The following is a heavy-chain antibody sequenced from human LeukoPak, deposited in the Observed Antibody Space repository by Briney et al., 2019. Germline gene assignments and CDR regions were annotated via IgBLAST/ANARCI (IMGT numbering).Heavy chain of an antibody. CDR3: ARDGSGSFTTDWFDT. CDR2: ISNSGTII. Sequence: GGSLRLSCAASGFTFSDYYMSWIRQAPGKGLEWISYISNSGTIIEYVDSVKGRFTISRDNGRNSLYLEMNSLRVEDTAVYYCARDGSGSFTTDWFDTWGRGTLVTVSS. J-gene: IGHJ5*02. V-gene: IGHV3-11*01. CDR1: GFTFSDYY. D-gene: IGHD1-26*01.